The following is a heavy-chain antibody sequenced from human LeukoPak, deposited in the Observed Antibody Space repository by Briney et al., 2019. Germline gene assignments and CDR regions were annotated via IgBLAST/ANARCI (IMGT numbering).Heavy chain of an antibody. CDR1: GFTFSSYA. CDR3: AKERYSGYDDVPLFDY. D-gene: IGHD5-12*01. J-gene: IGHJ4*02. V-gene: IGHV3-23*01. CDR2: ISGSGGST. Sequence: GGSLRLSCAASGFTFSSYAMSWVRQAPGKGLEWVSGISGSGGSTYYADSVKGRFTISRDNSKNTLYLQMNSLRAEDTAVYYCAKERYSGYDDVPLFDYWGQGTLVTVSS.